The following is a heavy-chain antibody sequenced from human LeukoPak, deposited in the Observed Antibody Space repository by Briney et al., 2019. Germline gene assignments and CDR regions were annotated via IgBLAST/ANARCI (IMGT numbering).Heavy chain of an antibody. CDR3: AGVGVVVAATGNLWFDP. CDR2: ISSSGTTI. V-gene: IGHV3-48*03. Sequence: GGSLRLSCAASGFTFSSYEMNRVRQAPGKGLEWVSYISSSGTTIYYADSVKGRFTISRDNAKNSLYLQMNSLRAEDTAVYYCAGVGVVVAATGNLWFDPWGQGTLVTVSS. D-gene: IGHD2-15*01. J-gene: IGHJ5*02. CDR1: GFTFSSYE.